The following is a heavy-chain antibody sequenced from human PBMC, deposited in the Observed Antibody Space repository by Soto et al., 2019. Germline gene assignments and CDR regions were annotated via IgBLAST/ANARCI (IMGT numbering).Heavy chain of an antibody. CDR3: ARRVVVVPATYYYYYMDV. CDR1: GGSISSYY. CDR2: IYYSGST. V-gene: IGHV4-59*08. Sequence: TSETLSLTCTVSGGSISSYYWSWIRQPPEKGLEWIGYIYYSGSTNYNPSLKSRVTISVDTSKNQFSLKLSSVTAADTAVYYCARRVVVVPATYYYYYMDVWGKGTTVTVSS. J-gene: IGHJ6*03. D-gene: IGHD2-15*01.